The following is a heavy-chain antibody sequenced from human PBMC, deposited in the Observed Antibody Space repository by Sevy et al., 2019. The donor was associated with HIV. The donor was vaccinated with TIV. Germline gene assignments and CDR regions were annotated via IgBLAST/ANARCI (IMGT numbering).Heavy chain of an antibody. CDR1: GFTFSANW. J-gene: IGHJ4*02. CDR3: AHETFGRFES. Sequence: GGSLSLSCAASGFTFSANWMNWVRQAPGKGLEWVGNIKGDGSDKHYVDSVEGRFTISRDNAKNLLYLQMNSLRVEDTAVYYCAHETFGRFESWGQGTLVTVSS. D-gene: IGHD3-16*01. V-gene: IGHV3-7*01. CDR2: IKGDGSDK.